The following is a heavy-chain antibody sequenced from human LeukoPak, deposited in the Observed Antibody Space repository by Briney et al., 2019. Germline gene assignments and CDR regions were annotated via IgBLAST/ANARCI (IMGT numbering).Heavy chain of an antibody. J-gene: IGHJ4*02. D-gene: IGHD3-22*01. CDR2: IYSDGGT. V-gene: IGHV3-66*01. CDR1: GFTVISNS. Sequence: GGSLRLSCVASGFTVISNSVIWVRQAPGKGLEWVSLIYSDGGTYYADSVKGRFTISRDTSKNTLYLQMNSLRAEDTAVYYCARDLYRIVVVPHYFDYWGQGTLVTVSS. CDR3: ARDLYRIVVVPHYFDY.